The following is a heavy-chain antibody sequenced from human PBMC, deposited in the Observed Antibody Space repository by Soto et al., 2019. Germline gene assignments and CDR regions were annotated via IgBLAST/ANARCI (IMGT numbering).Heavy chain of an antibody. CDR3: ARAGGNYVPYYYYGMDV. Sequence: GASVKVSCKASGYTFTSYYMHWVRQAPGQGLEWMGIINPSGGSTSYAQKFQGRVTMTRDTSTSTVYMELSSLRSEDTAVYYCARAGGNYVPYYYYGMDVWGQGTTVTVSS. D-gene: IGHD4-4*01. J-gene: IGHJ6*02. CDR2: INPSGGST. V-gene: IGHV1-46*03. CDR1: GYTFTSYY.